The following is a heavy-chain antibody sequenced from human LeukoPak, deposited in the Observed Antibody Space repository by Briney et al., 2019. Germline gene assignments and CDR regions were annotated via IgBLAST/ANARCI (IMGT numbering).Heavy chain of an antibody. CDR1: GYTFTSYD. CDR3: AREPYYYDSSGPS. D-gene: IGHD3-22*01. CDR2: MSPNSGDT. J-gene: IGHJ5*02. V-gene: IGHV1-8*01. Sequence: GASVKVSCKASGYTFTSYDINWVRQATGQGLEWMGWMSPNSGDTGYAQKFQGRVTMTRNTSISTAYLGLSSLRSEDTAMYYCAREPYYYDSSGPSWGQGTLVTVSS.